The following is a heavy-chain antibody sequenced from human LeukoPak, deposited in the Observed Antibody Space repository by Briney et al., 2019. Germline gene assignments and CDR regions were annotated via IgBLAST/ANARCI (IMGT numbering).Heavy chain of an antibody. Sequence: ASVKVSCKASGYTFTGYYMHWVRQAPGQGLEWMGWINPNSGGTNYAQKFQGRVTMTRDTSISTAYMELSRLRSDDTAVYYCASRGYCSGGSCYSDAFDIWGQGTMVTVSS. V-gene: IGHV1-2*02. CDR3: ASRGYCSGGSCYSDAFDI. J-gene: IGHJ3*02. CDR2: INPNSGGT. CDR1: GYTFTGYY. D-gene: IGHD2-15*01.